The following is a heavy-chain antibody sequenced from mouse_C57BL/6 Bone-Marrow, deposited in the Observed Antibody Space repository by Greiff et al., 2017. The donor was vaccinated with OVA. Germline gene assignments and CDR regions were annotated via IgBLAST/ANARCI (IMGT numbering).Heavy chain of an antibody. D-gene: IGHD1-1*01. CDR1: GYAFTNYL. CDR3: LYYGSSYSY. J-gene: IGHJ2*01. V-gene: IGHV1-54*01. CDR2: INPGSGGT. Sequence: QVQLQQSGAELVRPGTSVKVSCKASGYAFTNYLIEWVKQRPGQGLEWIGVINPGSGGTNYNEKFKGKATLTADKSSSTAYMQLSSLTSEDSAVYFCLYYGSSYSYWGQGTTLTVSS.